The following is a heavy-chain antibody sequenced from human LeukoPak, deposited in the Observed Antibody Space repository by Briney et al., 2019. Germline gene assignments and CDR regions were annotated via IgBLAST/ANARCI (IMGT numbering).Heavy chain of an antibody. CDR1: GGTFSSYA. Sequence: SVKVSCKASGGTFSSYAISWVRQAPGQGLEWMGGIIPIFGTANYAQKFQGRVTITADESTSTAYMELSSLRSEDTAVYYCAREIAAPPGDWFDPWGQGTLVTVSS. CDR3: AREIAAPPGDWFDP. J-gene: IGHJ5*02. CDR2: IIPIFGTA. V-gene: IGHV1-69*13. D-gene: IGHD6-6*01.